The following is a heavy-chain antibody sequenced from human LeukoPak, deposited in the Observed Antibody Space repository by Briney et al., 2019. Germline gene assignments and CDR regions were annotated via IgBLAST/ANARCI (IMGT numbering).Heavy chain of an antibody. CDR1: GFTFSSYG. Sequence: GSLRLSCAASGFTFSSYGMHWVRQAPGKGLEWVAVIWYDGSNKYYADSVKGRFTISRDNSKNTLYLQMNSLRAEDTAVYYCAKDSVKYYDSSGYRFFDYWGQGTLVTVSS. CDR3: AKDSVKYYDSSGYRFFDY. V-gene: IGHV3-33*06. J-gene: IGHJ4*02. CDR2: IWYDGSNK. D-gene: IGHD3-22*01.